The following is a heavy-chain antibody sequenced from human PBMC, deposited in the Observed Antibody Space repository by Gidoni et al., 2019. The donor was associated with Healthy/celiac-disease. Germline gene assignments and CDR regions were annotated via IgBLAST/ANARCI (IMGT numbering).Heavy chain of an antibody. CDR2: IYHSGST. CDR3: ARDLGDDSSGYHYAFDI. D-gene: IGHD3-22*01. V-gene: IGHV4-4*02. CDR1: GGSISSSNW. J-gene: IGHJ3*02. Sequence: QVQLQESGPGLVKPSGTLSLTCAVPGGSISSSNWWSWVRQPPGKGLEWIGEIYHSGSTNDNPSLKSRVTISVDKSKNQFSLKLSSVTAADTAVYYCARDLGDDSSGYHYAFDIWGQGTMVTVSS.